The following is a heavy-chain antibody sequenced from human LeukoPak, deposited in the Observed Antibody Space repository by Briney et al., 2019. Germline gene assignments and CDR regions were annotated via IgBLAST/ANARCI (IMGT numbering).Heavy chain of an antibody. D-gene: IGHD5-24*01. CDR2: ISSSSSYI. V-gene: IGHV3-21*06. J-gene: IGHJ4*02. CDR3: TRVGYIDEGIDY. Sequence: PGGSLRLSCAASGFTFNSYSMNWVRQAPGKGLEWVSSISSSSSYIYYADSVKGRFTISRDNAKNSLYLQMNSLRAEDTAIYYCTRVGYIDEGIDYWGQGTLVTVSS. CDR1: GFTFNSYS.